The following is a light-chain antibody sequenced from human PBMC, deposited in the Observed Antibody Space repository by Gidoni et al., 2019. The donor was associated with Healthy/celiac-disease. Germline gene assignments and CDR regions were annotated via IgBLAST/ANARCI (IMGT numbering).Light chain of an antibody. Sequence: SSELTQDPAVSVALGQTVRITCQGDRLGFYYATWYQQKPGQAPPLVISGENNRPSGIPDRFSGSSSGNTASLTITGARAEDEADYYCNSRDSSGNHNVLFGGGTKLTVL. CDR1: RLGFYY. CDR3: NSRDSSGNHNVL. J-gene: IGLJ2*01. CDR2: GEN. V-gene: IGLV3-19*01.